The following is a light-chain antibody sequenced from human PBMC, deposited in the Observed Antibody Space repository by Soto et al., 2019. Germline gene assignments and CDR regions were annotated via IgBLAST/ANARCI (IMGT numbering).Light chain of an antibody. CDR3: SSNTISSTLV. J-gene: IGLJ1*01. CDR1: SSDVGGYND. CDR2: DVS. Sequence: QSALTQPASVSGSPGQSITISCTGTSSDVGGYNDVSWYQQLPGTAPKLMIYDVSNRPSGVSIRFSGSKSGNTASLTISGVEAEDEDYYYCSSNTISSTLVFGTGTKLTVL. V-gene: IGLV2-14*01.